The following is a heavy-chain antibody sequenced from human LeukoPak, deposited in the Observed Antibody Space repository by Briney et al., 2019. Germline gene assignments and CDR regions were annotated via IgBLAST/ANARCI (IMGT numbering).Heavy chain of an antibody. CDR3: TKDTYCSGTTCNGGPGDY. Sequence: SQTLSLTCTVSGGSISSQYWSWIRQPAGKGLEWIGRIYASGSTNYNPSLKSRVTMSVDTSKNQFSLKLSSVTAADTAVFYCTKDTYCSGTTCNGGPGDYWGQGILVTVSS. V-gene: IGHV4-4*07. CDR1: GGSISSQY. CDR2: IYASGST. J-gene: IGHJ4*02. D-gene: IGHD2-2*01.